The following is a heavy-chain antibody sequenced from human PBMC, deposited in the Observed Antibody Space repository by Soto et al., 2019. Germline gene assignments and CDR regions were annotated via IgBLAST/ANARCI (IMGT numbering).Heavy chain of an antibody. CDR2: TSYDGSNK. V-gene: IGHV3-30-3*01. CDR1: GFTFSTYA. J-gene: IGHJ4*02. CDR3: ARDWGSSGWYRGGDY. Sequence: QVQLVESGGGVVQPGRSLRLSCAASGFTFSTYAMHWVRQAPGKGLEWVAVTSYDGSNKYYADSVKGRFTISRDNSKNTLYLQMNSLRPDDTAVYYCARDWGSSGWYRGGDYWGQGTLVTVSS. D-gene: IGHD6-19*01.